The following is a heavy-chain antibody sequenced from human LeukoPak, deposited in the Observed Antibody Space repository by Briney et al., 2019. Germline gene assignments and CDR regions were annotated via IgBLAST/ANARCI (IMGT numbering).Heavy chain of an antibody. CDR1: GFTFSSYW. D-gene: IGHD6-13*01. Sequence: GGSLRLSCAASGFTFSSYWMSWVRQAPGKGLEWVANIKQDGSEKYYVDSVKGRFTISRDNAENSLYLQMNSLRAEDTAVYYCARISSSSWPYYYYYGMDVWGQGTTVTVSS. CDR2: IKQDGSEK. J-gene: IGHJ6*02. CDR3: ARISSSSWPYYYYYGMDV. V-gene: IGHV3-7*01.